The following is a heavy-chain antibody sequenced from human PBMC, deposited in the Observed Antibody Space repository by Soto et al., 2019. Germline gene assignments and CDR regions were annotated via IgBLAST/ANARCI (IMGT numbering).Heavy chain of an antibody. CDR1: GGSISSGGYS. CDR3: AKVSRPSRISTPDFDY. V-gene: IGHV4-30-2*01. J-gene: IGHJ4*02. CDR2: IYHSGST. Sequence: PSETLSLTCAVSGGSISSGGYSGSWIRQPPGKGLEWIGYIYHSGSTYYNPSLKSRVTISVDRSKNQFSPKLSSVTAADTAVYYCAKVSRPSRISTPDFDYLGQGTLVTVSS.